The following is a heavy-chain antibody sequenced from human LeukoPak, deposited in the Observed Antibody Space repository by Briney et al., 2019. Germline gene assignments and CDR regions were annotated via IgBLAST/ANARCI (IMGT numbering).Heavy chain of an antibody. CDR1: GGTFSSYA. CDR3: ARDNDYVWGSYRYTSYFQH. D-gene: IGHD3-16*02. Sequence: ASVKVSCKASGGTFSSYAISWVRQAPGQGLEWMGGIIPIFGTANYAQKFQGRVTITADESTSTAYMELSSLRSEDTAVYYCARDNDYVWGSYRYTSYFQHWGQGTLVTVSS. J-gene: IGHJ1*01. CDR2: IIPIFGTA. V-gene: IGHV1-69*13.